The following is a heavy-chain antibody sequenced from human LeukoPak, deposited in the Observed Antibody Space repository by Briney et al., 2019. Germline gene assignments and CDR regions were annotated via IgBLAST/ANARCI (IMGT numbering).Heavy chain of an antibody. D-gene: IGHD3-16*01. Sequence: ASVKVSCKAYGYTFMSHGISWVRQAPGQGLEWMGWISGSSSNTDYAQRLQGRVTMTTDTSTTTAYMELRSLRSDDTAVYYCARATGTWGHDGFDIWGQGTMVTVSS. CDR2: ISGSSSNT. V-gene: IGHV1-18*01. CDR1: GYTFMSHG. CDR3: ARATGTWGHDGFDI. J-gene: IGHJ3*02.